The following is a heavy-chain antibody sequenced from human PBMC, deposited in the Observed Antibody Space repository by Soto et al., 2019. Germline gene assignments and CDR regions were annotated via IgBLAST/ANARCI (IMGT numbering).Heavy chain of an antibody. D-gene: IGHD1-26*01. CDR1: GFTFSSYS. J-gene: IGHJ4*02. Sequence: PGGSLRLSCAASGFTFSSYSMNWVRQAPGKGLEWVSSISSSSSYIYYDDSVNGRFTITRDNAKNSLYLQMNSLRAEDTAVYYCARARPEWELSSWGQGTLVTVSS. CDR2: ISSSSSYI. CDR3: ARARPEWELSS. V-gene: IGHV3-21*01.